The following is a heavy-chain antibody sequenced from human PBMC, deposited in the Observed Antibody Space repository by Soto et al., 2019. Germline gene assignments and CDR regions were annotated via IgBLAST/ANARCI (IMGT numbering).Heavy chain of an antibody. CDR3: ARDRDDYGSGNYYNRIDF. J-gene: IGHJ4*02. CDR2: IIPIFGTP. CDR1: GGIFSTYA. V-gene: IGHV1-69*01. Sequence: QVQLVQSGAAVKKPGSSVKVSCKASGGIFSTYAISWLRQAPGQGLEWMVGIIPIFGTPNYAQRFQGRVTITADESTSTAYMELSRLRSEDTAVYYCARDRDDYGSGNYYNRIDFWGQGTLVTVSS. D-gene: IGHD3-10*01.